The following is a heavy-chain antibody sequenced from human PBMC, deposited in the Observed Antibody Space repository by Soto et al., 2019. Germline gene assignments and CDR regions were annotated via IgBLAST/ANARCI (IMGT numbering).Heavy chain of an antibody. CDR3: VREGRGSFDF. D-gene: IGHD5-12*01. Sequence: GSLRLSCAASGFIFTNYAMNWVRQAPGKGLEWVSVIGGRGNSAYYADSVQGRFTISRDNSKNTLSLQMSSLTADDTAIYYCVREGRGSFDFWGRGTMVTVSS. J-gene: IGHJ3*01. CDR2: IGGRGNSA. V-gene: IGHV3-23*01. CDR1: GFIFTNYA.